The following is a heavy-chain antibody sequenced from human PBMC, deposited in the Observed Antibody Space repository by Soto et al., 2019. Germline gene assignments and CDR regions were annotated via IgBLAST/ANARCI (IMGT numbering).Heavy chain of an antibody. Sequence: QVQLVQSGAEEKKPGASVKVSCKASGYTFTSYAMHWVRQAPGQRLEWMGCINAGNGNTEYSQKFQGRVTITRDTSASTAYIELSSLRSEDTAVYYCASFSKVYYYYGMDVWGQGTTVTVSS. CDR1: GYTFTSYA. V-gene: IGHV1-3*05. CDR3: ASFSKVYYYYGMDV. J-gene: IGHJ6*02. CDR2: INAGNGNT.